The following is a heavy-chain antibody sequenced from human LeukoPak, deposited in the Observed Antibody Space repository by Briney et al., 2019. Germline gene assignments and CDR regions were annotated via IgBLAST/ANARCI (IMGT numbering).Heavy chain of an antibody. V-gene: IGHV4-39*01. CDR2: IYYSGST. CDR1: GGSISSSSYY. Sequence: SETLSLTCTVSGGSISSSSYYWGWIRQPPGKGLEWIGSIYYSGSTYYNPSLKSRVTISVVTSKNQFSLELSSVTAADTAVYYCVGCSFYYFDYWGQGSVVTVSS. D-gene: IGHD2-21*01. J-gene: IGHJ4*02. CDR3: VGCSFYYFDY.